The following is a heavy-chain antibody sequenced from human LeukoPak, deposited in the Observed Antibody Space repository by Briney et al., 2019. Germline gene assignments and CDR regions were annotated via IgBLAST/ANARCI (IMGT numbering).Heavy chain of an antibody. CDR1: GFTFSSYG. CDR2: ISYDGSNK. CDR3: AKEDY. V-gene: IGHV3-30*18. J-gene: IGHJ4*02. Sequence: GGSLRLSCAASGFTFSSYGVHWVRLAPGKGLEWVAVISYDGSNKYYADSVKGRFTISRDNSKNTLYLQMNSLRAEDTAVYYCAKEDYWGQETLVTVSS.